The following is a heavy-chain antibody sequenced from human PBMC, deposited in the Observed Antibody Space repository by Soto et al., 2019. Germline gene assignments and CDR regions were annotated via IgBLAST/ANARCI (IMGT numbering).Heavy chain of an antibody. J-gene: IGHJ5*01. Sequence: TLSLTCTVSGDTSTSYYWGWIRQAPGKGLEWIGHIHNSGTSTHNPSLNGRVTISIDMSKKQFSLKLTSLTSADTAVYYCARDFYDSVGYTWFDSWSQGTLVTVSS. V-gene: IGHV4-59*01. CDR1: GDTSTSYY. CDR3: ARDFYDSVGYTWFDS. CDR2: IHNSGTS. D-gene: IGHD3-22*01.